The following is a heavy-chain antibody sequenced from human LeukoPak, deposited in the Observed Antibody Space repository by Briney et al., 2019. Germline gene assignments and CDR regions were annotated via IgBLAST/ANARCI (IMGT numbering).Heavy chain of an antibody. J-gene: IGHJ6*02. D-gene: IGHD3-9*01. CDR3: ANVLRYFDWPPYYYGMDV. CDR1: GGTFSSYA. CDR2: IIPILGIA. V-gene: IGHV1-69*04. Sequence: ASVKVSCKASGGTFSSYAIIWVRQAPGQGLEWMGRIIPILGIANYAQKFQGRVTITADKSTSTAYMELSSLRSEDTAVYYCANVLRYFDWPPYYYGMDVWGQGTTVTVSS.